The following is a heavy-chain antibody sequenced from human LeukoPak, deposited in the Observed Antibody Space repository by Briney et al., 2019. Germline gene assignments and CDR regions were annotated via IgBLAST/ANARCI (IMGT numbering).Heavy chain of an antibody. Sequence: SVKVSCKASGGTFSSYAISWVRHAPGQGLEWMGGIIPIFGTANYAQKFQGRVTITTDESTSTAHMELSSLRSEDTAVYYCARNSDTMIENYFDYWGQGTLVTVSS. D-gene: IGHD3-22*01. J-gene: IGHJ4*02. V-gene: IGHV1-69*05. CDR2: IIPIFGTA. CDR3: ARNSDTMIENYFDY. CDR1: GGTFSSYA.